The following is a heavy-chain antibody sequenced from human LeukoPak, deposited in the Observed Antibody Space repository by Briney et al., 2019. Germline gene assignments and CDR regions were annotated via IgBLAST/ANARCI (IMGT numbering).Heavy chain of an antibody. V-gene: IGHV3-21*01. J-gene: IGHJ5*02. Sequence: PGGSLRLSCAASGSTFSSYSMNWVRQAPGKGLEWFSSISSSSSYIYYADSVKGRFTISRDNAKNSLYLQMNSLRAEDTAVYYCARGGSYDNWFDPWGQGTLVTVSS. D-gene: IGHD1-26*01. CDR3: ARGGSYDNWFDP. CDR2: ISSSSSYI. CDR1: GSTFSSYS.